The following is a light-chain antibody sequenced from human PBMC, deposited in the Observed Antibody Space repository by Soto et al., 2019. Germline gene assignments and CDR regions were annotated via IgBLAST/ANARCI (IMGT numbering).Light chain of an antibody. CDR3: QQYGSLSWT. CDR1: QSVSSNY. J-gene: IGKJ1*01. Sequence: IVFAPSPGPLSLSPGERAPLSLRASQSVSSNYLAWYQQKPGQAPRIIIFGASGRATGIPDRFSGSGSGTDFTLTISRLEPEDFAVYYCQQYGSLSWTFGQGTKVDI. V-gene: IGKV3-20*01. CDR2: GAS.